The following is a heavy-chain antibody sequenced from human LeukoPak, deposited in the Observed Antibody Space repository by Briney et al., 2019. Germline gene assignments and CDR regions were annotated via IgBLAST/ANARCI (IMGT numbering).Heavy chain of an antibody. J-gene: IGHJ4*02. CDR2: ISYDGSNK. CDR1: GFTFSSYA. D-gene: IGHD2-15*01. V-gene: IGHV3-30*14. CDR3: ARVVCSGGSCYSDY. Sequence: GGSLRLSCAASGFTFSSYAMHWVRQAPGKGLEWVAVISYDGSNKFYADSVKGRFTISRDNSKNTLYLQMGSLRAEDMAVYYCARVVCSGGSCYSDYWGQGTLVTVSS.